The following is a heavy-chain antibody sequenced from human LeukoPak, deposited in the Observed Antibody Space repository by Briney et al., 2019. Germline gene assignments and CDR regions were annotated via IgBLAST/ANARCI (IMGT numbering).Heavy chain of an antibody. Sequence: SETLSLTCTVSGDSINGYFWSWIRQPPGQGLEWVGYIYYRGGTSYNPSLGGRITVSLDTSRNQFFLRLTSVTPADTAMYYCARHGNTGPVSGLPLDHWGHGTLVSVFS. CDR3: ARHGNTGPVSGLPLDH. D-gene: IGHD6-19*01. CDR2: IYYRGGT. CDR1: GDSINGYF. J-gene: IGHJ4*01. V-gene: IGHV4-59*08.